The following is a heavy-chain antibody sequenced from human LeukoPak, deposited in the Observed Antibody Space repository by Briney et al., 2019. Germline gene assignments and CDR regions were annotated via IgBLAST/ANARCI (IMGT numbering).Heavy chain of an antibody. D-gene: IGHD6-13*01. J-gene: IGHJ4*02. V-gene: IGHV1-18*04. CDR1: GYTFSNYG. CDR3: ARAPRVAAAGLLDY. Sequence: ASVKVSCKAFGYTFSNYGISWVRQAPGLGLEWMGWTSYNGNTNYAQKFQDRVTMTTDTSTSTAYMELRSLRSDDTAVYYCARAPRVAAAGLLDYWGQGTLVTVSS. CDR2: TSYNGNT.